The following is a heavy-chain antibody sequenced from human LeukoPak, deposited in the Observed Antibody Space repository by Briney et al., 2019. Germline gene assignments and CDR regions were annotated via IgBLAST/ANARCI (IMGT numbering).Heavy chain of an antibody. CDR3: ARGHRDGYSFLLDY. Sequence: SETLSLTCAVYGGSFSGYYWSWIRQPPGKGLEWIGEINHSGSTNYNPSLKSRVTISVDTSKNQFSLKLSSVTAADTAVYYCARGHRDGYSFLLDYWGQGTLVTVSS. V-gene: IGHV4-34*01. J-gene: IGHJ4*02. CDR1: GGSFSGYY. D-gene: IGHD5-24*01. CDR2: INHSGST.